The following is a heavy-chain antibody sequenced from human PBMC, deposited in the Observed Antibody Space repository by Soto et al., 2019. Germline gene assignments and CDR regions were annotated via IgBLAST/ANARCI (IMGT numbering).Heavy chain of an antibody. CDR3: AGDCSSSSCFDY. CDR1: GFTFSTYS. D-gene: IGHD2-2*01. CDR2: MSSSSRNI. V-gene: IGHV3-21*01. J-gene: IGHJ4*02. Sequence: PGGSLRLSCEASGFTFSTYSMNWVRQAPGKGLEWVSSMSSSSRNIYYADSVKGRFTISRDNAKNPLYLQMNSLRAEDTAVYYCAGDCSSSSCFDYWGQGTLVTVSS.